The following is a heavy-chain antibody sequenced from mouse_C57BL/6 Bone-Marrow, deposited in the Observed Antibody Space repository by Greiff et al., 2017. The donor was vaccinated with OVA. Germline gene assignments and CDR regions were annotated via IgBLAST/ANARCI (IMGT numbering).Heavy chain of an antibody. CDR2: ISSGGDYI. CDR3: TRVAGTDWYFDV. CDR1: GFTFSSYA. Sequence: EVQLVESGEGLVKPGGSLKLSCAASGFTFSSYAMSWVRQTPEKRLEWVAYISSGGDYIYYADTVKGGFTISRDNARNTLYLQMSSLKTEDTAMYYCTRVAGTDWYFDVWGTGTPVTVSS. V-gene: IGHV5-9-1*02. J-gene: IGHJ1*03. D-gene: IGHD3-3*01.